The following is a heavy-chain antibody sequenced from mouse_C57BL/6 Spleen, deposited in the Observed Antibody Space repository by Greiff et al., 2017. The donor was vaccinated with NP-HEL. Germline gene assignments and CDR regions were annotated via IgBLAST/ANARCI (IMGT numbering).Heavy chain of an antibody. J-gene: IGHJ2*01. CDR1: GYTFTDYE. D-gene: IGHD1-1*01. CDR2: IDPETGGT. V-gene: IGHV1-15*01. Sequence: QVQLQQSGAELVRPGASVTLSCKASGYTFTDYEMHWVKQTPVHGLEWIGAIDPETGGTAYNQQFKGKAILTADQSSSTADMELRSQTSEDSAVYYCTRSLITTVVESPYFDYWGQGTTLTVSS. CDR3: TRSLITTVVESPYFDY.